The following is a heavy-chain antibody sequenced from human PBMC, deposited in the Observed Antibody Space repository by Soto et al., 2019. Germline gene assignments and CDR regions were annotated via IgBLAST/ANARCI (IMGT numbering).Heavy chain of an antibody. V-gene: IGHV3-9*01. D-gene: IGHD1-26*01. CDR2: ISWNSGSI. J-gene: IGHJ3*02. CDR3: AKDRKVTVGATINAAFDI. CDR1: GFTFDDYA. Sequence: GGSLRLSCAASGFTFDDYAMHWVRQAPGKGLEWVSGISWNSGSIGYADSVKGRFTISRDNAKNSLYLQMNSLRAEDTALYYCAKDRKVTVGATINAAFDIWGQGTMVTVSS.